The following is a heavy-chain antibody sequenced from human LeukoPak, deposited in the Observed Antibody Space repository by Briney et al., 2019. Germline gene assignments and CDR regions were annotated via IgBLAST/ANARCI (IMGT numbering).Heavy chain of an antibody. D-gene: IGHD3-22*01. CDR2: INHSGST. J-gene: IGHJ4*02. CDR1: GGSFSGYY. V-gene: IGHV4-34*01. CDR3: ASRRYYYDSSVDY. Sequence: SETLSLTCAVYGGSFSGYYWSWIRQPPGKGLEWIGEINHSGSTNYNPSLKSRVTISVDTSKNQFSLKLSSVTAADTAVYYCASRRYYYDSSVDYWGQGTPVTVSS.